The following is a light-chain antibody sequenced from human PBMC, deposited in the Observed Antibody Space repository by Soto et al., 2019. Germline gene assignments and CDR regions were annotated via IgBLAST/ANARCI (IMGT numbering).Light chain of an antibody. CDR2: DAS. CDR1: QSISGW. CDR3: QQYKNYVYT. V-gene: IGKV1-5*01. Sequence: DIQMTQFPSTLSDSAGDRVTITCGASQSISGWLAWYQQRPGKAPKLLIYDASGLETAVSSRFSASGYGTEFTLSISSLQPEDSAIYYSQQYKNYVYTFGQGTKVDIK. J-gene: IGKJ2*01.